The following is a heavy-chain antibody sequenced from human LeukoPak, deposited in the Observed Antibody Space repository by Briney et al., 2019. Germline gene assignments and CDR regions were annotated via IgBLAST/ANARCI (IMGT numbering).Heavy chain of an antibody. Sequence: GGSLRLSCAASGFTFSSYAMHWVRQAPGKGLEWVAVISYDGSNKYYADSVKGRFTISRDNSKNTLYLQMNSLRAEDTAVYYCARPVRAPAQQLVYYFDYWGQGTLVTVSS. J-gene: IGHJ4*02. V-gene: IGHV3-30-3*01. CDR3: ARPVRAPAQQLVYYFDY. CDR2: ISYDGSNK. CDR1: GFTFSSYA. D-gene: IGHD6-13*01.